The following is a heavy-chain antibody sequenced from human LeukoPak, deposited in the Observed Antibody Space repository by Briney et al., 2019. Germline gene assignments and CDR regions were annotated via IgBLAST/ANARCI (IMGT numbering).Heavy chain of an antibody. CDR1: GFTFSSYA. Sequence: PGRSLRLSCAASGFTFSSYAMHWVRQAPGKGLEWVAVISYDGSNKYYADSVKGRFTISRDNSKNTLYLQMNSLRAEDTAVYYCARVDCSGGSCYSPFDYWGQGTLVTVSS. CDR3: ARVDCSGGSCYSPFDY. J-gene: IGHJ4*02. V-gene: IGHV3-30*04. CDR2: ISYDGSNK. D-gene: IGHD2-15*01.